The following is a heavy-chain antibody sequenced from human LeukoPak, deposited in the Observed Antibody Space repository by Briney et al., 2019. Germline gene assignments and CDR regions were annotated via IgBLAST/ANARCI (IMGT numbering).Heavy chain of an antibody. CDR1: GVSISSSNW. D-gene: IGHD2-21*02. CDR3: ARMARRMGGDIVVVTAIRNWFDP. J-gene: IGHJ5*02. CDR2: IYHSGST. Sequence: PSETLSLTCAVSGVSISSSNWWSWVRQPPGKGLEWIGEIYHSGSTNYNPSLKSRVTISVDTSKNQFSLKLSSVTAADTAVYYCARMARRMGGDIVVVTAIRNWFDPWGQGTLVTVSS. V-gene: IGHV4-4*02.